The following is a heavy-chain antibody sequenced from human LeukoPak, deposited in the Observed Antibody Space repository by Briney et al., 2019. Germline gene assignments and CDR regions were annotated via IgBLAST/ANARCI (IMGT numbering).Heavy chain of an antibody. CDR2: ITTYNGNT. CDR3: ARGYDYGDYVGDFDY. J-gene: IGHJ4*02. Sequence: ASVKVSCKASGYTFASYPISWVRQAPGQVLEWVGWITTYNGNTNYAQKLQGRVTMITDTSTSTAYMDLRGLRSDDTAVYYCARGYDYGDYVGDFDYWGQGTLVTVSS. CDR1: GYTFASYP. V-gene: IGHV1-18*01. D-gene: IGHD4-17*01.